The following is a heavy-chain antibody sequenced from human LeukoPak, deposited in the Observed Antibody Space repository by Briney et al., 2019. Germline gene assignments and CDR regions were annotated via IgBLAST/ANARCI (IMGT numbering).Heavy chain of an antibody. D-gene: IGHD6-19*01. V-gene: IGHV3-30*18. CDR2: MSHDGSDK. CDR1: GFTFSSYA. Sequence: GGSLRLSCAASGFTFSSYAMHWVRQAPGKGLEWVAVMSHDGSDKYYGDSVKGRFTISRDNSKNTLYLQMNSLRAEDTAVYYCAKLDSSGWSRPFDYWGQGTLVTVSS. CDR3: AKLDSSGWSRPFDY. J-gene: IGHJ4*02.